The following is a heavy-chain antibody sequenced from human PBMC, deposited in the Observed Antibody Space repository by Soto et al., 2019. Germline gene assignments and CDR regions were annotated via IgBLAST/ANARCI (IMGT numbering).Heavy chain of an antibody. V-gene: IGHV3-21*01. CDR2: ISSSSSYI. CDR3: GRSIEADCDQFLCFAC. CDR1: GFTFRSYL. Sequence: GGSLRLSCAASGFTFRSYLLNWVRQAPGKGLEWVSSISSSSSYIYYADSVKGRFTISRDNAKNSLYLQMNSLRAEDTAVYYCGRSIEADCDQFLCFACGGQGARVNVSS. J-gene: IGHJ4*02. D-gene: IGHD6-13*01.